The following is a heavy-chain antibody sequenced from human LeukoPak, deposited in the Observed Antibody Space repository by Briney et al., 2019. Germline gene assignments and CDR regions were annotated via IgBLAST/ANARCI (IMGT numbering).Heavy chain of an antibody. D-gene: IGHD2-8*01. J-gene: IGHJ3*02. V-gene: IGHV4-59*01. CDR3: TRAKVSPLGSYDI. Sequence: SETLSLTCTVSGGSISSYYWSWIRQPPGKGREWVGYIYYSGSTNYNPSLKSRVTTSVDTSNNQSSLKLSSVAAADTAAYYCTRAKVSPLGSYDIWGQGTMVTVS. CDR1: GGSISSYY. CDR2: IYYSGST.